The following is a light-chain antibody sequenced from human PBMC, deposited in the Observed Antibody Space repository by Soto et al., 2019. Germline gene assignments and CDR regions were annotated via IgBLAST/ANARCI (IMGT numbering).Light chain of an antibody. CDR2: SDD. J-gene: IGLJ3*02. CDR1: SSNIGNNY. CDR3: QSYDNTLGGLGWV. V-gene: IGLV1-47*02. Sequence: QSVLTQPPSASGTPGQRITISCSGGSSNIGNNYVYWYQLVPGTAPKLLIYSDDQRPSGVPDRFSGSRSGTSASLAISGLRAEDEADYYCQSYDNTLGGLGWVFGGGTKVTVL.